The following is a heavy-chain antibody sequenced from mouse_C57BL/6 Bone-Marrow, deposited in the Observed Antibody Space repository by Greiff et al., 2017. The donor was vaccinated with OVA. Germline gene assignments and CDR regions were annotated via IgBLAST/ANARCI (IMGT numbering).Heavy chain of an antibody. J-gene: IGHJ3*01. CDR1: GFTFSSYA. CDR3: ARGAFYYDYDGAWFAY. CDR2: ISDGGSYT. D-gene: IGHD2-4*01. Sequence: DVQLQESGGGLVKPGGSLKLSCAASGFTFSSYAVSWVRQTPEKRLEWVATISDGGSYTYYPDNVKGRFTISRDNAKNNLYLQMSHLKSEDTAIYYCARGAFYYDYDGAWFAYWGQGTLVTVSA. V-gene: IGHV5-4*01.